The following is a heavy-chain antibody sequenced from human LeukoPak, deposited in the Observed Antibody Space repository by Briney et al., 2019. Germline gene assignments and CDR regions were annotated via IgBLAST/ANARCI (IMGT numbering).Heavy chain of an antibody. CDR1: GYTFTSYD. V-gene: IGHV1-18*01. Sequence: ASVKVSCKASGYTFTSYDISWVRQAPGQGLEWMGWISPYNGNTNYAQKLQGRVTMTTDTSTSTAYMELRSLRSDDTAVYYCARGDFWSGYSGYYFDYWGQGTLVTVSS. D-gene: IGHD3-3*01. CDR3: ARGDFWSGYSGYYFDY. CDR2: ISPYNGNT. J-gene: IGHJ4*02.